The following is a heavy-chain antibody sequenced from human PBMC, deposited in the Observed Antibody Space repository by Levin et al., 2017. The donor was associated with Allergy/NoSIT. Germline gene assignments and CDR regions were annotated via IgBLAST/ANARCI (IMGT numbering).Heavy chain of an antibody. V-gene: IGHV3-30*18. Sequence: PGGSLRLSCAASGFTFSSYGMHWVRQAPGKGLEWVAVISYDGSNKYYADSVKGRFTISRDNSKNTLYLQMNSLRAEDTAVYYCAKDQYSSGWYGIGYYYGMDVWGQGTTVTVSS. D-gene: IGHD6-19*01. J-gene: IGHJ6*02. CDR2: ISYDGSNK. CDR1: GFTFSSYG. CDR3: AKDQYSSGWYGIGYYYGMDV.